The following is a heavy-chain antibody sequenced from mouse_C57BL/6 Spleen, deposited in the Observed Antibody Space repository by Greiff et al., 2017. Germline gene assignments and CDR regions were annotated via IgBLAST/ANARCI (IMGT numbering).Heavy chain of an antibody. CDR1: GFTFSSYA. D-gene: IGHD1-1*01. J-gene: IGHJ4*01. V-gene: IGHV5-4*01. CDR2: ISDGGSYT. Sequence: EVKLVESGGGLVKPGGSLKLSCAASGFTFSSYAMSWVRQTPEKRLEWVATISDGGSYTYYPDNVKGRFTISRDNAKNNLYLQMSHLKSEDTAMYYCAREDYGSRDAMDYWGQGTSVTVSS. CDR3: AREDYGSRDAMDY.